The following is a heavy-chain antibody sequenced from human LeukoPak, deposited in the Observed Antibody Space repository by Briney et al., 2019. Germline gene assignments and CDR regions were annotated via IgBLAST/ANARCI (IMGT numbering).Heavy chain of an antibody. CDR1: GYTFNNYD. Sequence: ASVKVSCKASGYTFNNYDINWVRQAPGQGLEWMGWMNPNSGNTGYAQKFQGRFTLTRETFISTAYMELSSLRSDDTAVYYCVRAMAPLDTFNYQYAMDVWGQGTMVTLSS. J-gene: IGHJ6*02. D-gene: IGHD5-24*01. CDR2: MNPNSGNT. CDR3: VRAMAPLDTFNYQYAMDV. V-gene: IGHV1-8*02.